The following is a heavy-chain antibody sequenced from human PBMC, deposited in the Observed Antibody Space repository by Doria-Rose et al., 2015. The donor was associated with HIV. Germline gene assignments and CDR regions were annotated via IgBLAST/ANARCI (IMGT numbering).Heavy chain of an antibody. CDR1: GVSLSSPGMG. J-gene: IGHJ4*02. CDR3: ARIKSSRWYHKYYFDF. D-gene: IGHD6-13*01. CDR2: IFSDDER. V-gene: IGHV2-26*01. Sequence: PVPVKPTETLTLTCTVSGVSLSSPGMGVSWIRQPPGKALEWLANIFSDDERSYKTSLKSRLTISRGTSKSQVVLTMTDMDPVDTATYYCARIKSSRWYHKYYFDFWGQGTLVIVSA.